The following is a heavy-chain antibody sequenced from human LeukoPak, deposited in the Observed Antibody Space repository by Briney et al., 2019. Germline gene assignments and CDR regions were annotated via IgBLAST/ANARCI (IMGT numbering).Heavy chain of an antibody. CDR2: IYYSGST. D-gene: IGHD2-15*01. Sequence: SETLSLTCTVSGGSISSSSYYWGWIRQPPGKGLEWIGSIYYSGSTYCNPSLKSRVTISVDTSKNQFSLKLSSVTAADTAVYYCARGDCSGGSCYPFDYWGQGALVTVSS. J-gene: IGHJ4*02. V-gene: IGHV4-39*01. CDR1: GGSISSSSYY. CDR3: ARGDCSGGSCYPFDY.